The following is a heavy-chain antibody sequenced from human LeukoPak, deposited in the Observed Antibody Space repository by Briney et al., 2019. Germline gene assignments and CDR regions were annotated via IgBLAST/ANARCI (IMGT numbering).Heavy chain of an antibody. V-gene: IGHV1-18*01. D-gene: IGHD3-22*01. CDR3: ARSLDSSAYYNWFDP. CDR2: ISAYNGNT. J-gene: IGHJ5*02. Sequence: ASVKVSCKASGYTFTSYDINWVRQAPGQGLEWMGWISAYNGNTNYAQKLQGRVTMTTDTSTSTAYMELRSLRSDDTAVYYCARSLDSSAYYNWFDPWGQGTLVTVSS. CDR1: GYTFTSYD.